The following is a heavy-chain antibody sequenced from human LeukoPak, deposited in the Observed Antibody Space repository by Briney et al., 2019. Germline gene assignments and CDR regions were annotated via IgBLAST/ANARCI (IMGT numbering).Heavy chain of an antibody. CDR2: ISGSGGST. Sequence: GGSLRLSCAASGFTFSSYAMSWVRQAPGKGLEWVSAISGSGGSTYYADSVKGRSTISRDNSKNTLYLQMNSLRAEDTAVYYCAKDPLIVVVPAAMEYFDYWGQGTLVTVSS. J-gene: IGHJ4*02. CDR3: AKDPLIVVVPAAMEYFDY. CDR1: GFTFSSYA. D-gene: IGHD2-2*01. V-gene: IGHV3-23*01.